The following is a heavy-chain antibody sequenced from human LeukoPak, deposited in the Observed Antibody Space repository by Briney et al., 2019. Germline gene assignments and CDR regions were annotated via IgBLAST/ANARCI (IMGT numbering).Heavy chain of an antibody. D-gene: IGHD2-2*03. J-gene: IGHJ4*02. V-gene: IGHV3-48*04. CDR2: ITSSGSTV. CDR3: AKDGYCSSTSCLVDY. CDR1: GFTFSSYS. Sequence: GGSLRLSCAASGFTFSSYSMNWVRQAPGKGLGWVSYITSSGSTVYYADSVKGRFAISRDNAKNSLYLQMNSLGAEDTAVYYCAKDGYCSSTSCLVDYWGQGTLVTVSS.